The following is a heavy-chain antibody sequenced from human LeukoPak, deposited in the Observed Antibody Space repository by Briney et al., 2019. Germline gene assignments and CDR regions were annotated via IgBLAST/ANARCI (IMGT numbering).Heavy chain of an antibody. Sequence: GGSLRLSCAASGFTFSSYAMSWVRQAPRKGLEWVSAISGSGGSTYYADSVKGRFTISRDNSKNTLYLQMNSLRAEDTAVYYCAKDFRSSTSRGLDVWGKGTTVTVSS. J-gene: IGHJ6*04. CDR3: AKDFRSSTSRGLDV. CDR1: GFTFSSYA. V-gene: IGHV3-23*01. D-gene: IGHD2-2*01. CDR2: ISGSGGST.